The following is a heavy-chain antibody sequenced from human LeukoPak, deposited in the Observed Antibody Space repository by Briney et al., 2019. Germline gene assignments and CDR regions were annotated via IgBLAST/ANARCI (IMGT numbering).Heavy chain of an antibody. D-gene: IGHD3-10*01. CDR2: ISSSSSTI. J-gene: IGHJ4*02. Sequence: PGGSLRLSCAASGFTFSSYSMNWVRQAPGKGLEWVSYISSSSSTIYYADSVKGRFTISRDNAKNSLYLQMNSLRAEDTAVYYCARVMGGMVRGVLFDYWGQGTLVTVSS. CDR1: GFTFSSYS. V-gene: IGHV3-48*01. CDR3: ARVMGGMVRGVLFDY.